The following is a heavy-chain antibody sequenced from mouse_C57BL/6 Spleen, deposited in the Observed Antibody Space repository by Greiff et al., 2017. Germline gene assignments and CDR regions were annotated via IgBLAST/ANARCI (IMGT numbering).Heavy chain of an antibody. D-gene: IGHD1-1*01. Sequence: VKLQQPGAELVKPGASVKLSCKASGYTFTSYWMHWVKQRPGQGLEWIGMIHPNSGSTNYNEKFKSKATLTVDKSSSTAYMQLSSLTSEDSAVYYCAREDYGSSYSAYWGQGTLVTVSA. J-gene: IGHJ3*01. CDR2: IHPNSGST. V-gene: IGHV1-64*01. CDR1: GYTFTSYW. CDR3: AREDYGSSYSAY.